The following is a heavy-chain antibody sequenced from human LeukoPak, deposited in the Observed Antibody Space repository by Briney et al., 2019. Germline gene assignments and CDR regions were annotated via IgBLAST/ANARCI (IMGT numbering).Heavy chain of an antibody. CDR3: ARDGGSYYFDY. CDR2: ISGDAGNK. D-gene: IGHD1-26*01. CDR1: GLPFSNYG. J-gene: IGHJ4*02. Sequence: PGGSLRLSCAASGLPFSNYGMSWVRQAPGKGLEWVSTISGDAGNKHYPDSVKGRFTISRDNSKNTLYLQMNSLRAEDTAVYYCARDGGSYYFDYWGQGTLVTVSS. V-gene: IGHV3-23*01.